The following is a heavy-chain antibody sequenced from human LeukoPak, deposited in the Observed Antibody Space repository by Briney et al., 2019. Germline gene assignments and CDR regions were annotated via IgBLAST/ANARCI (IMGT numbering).Heavy chain of an antibody. J-gene: IGHJ4*02. CDR3: ARRGAYYGNFDY. CDR2: IYYSGST. D-gene: IGHD1-26*01. V-gene: IGHV4-59*08. Sequence: SETLSLTCTVSGGSISSYYWSWVRQPPGKGLEWLGYIYYSGSTNYNPSLKSRVTISVDTSKNQFSLKLSSVTAADTAVYYCARRGAYYGNFDYWGQGTLVTGSS. CDR1: GGSISSYY.